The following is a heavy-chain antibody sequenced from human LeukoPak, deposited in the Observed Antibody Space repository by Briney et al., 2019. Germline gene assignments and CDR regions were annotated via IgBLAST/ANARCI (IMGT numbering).Heavy chain of an antibody. CDR3: AREVIKPYPSNWFDP. V-gene: IGHV1-69*13. Sequence: SVKVSCKGSGGTFSSYAISWVRQAPGQGLEWMGGIIPIFGTANYAQKFQGRVTITADESTSTAYMELSSLRSEDTAVYYCAREVIKPYPSNWFDPWGQGTLVTVSS. CDR1: GGTFSSYA. D-gene: IGHD2-21*01. J-gene: IGHJ5*02. CDR2: IIPIFGTA.